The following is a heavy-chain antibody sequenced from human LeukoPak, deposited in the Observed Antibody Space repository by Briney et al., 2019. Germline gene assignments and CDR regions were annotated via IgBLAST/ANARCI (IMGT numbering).Heavy chain of an antibody. CDR2: INWNGGST. V-gene: IGHV3-20*03. D-gene: IGHD4-17*01. J-gene: IGHJ4*02. Sequence: XMXXVRQAPGKGLXXVSGINWNGGSTVYADSVKGRFTISRDNAKNSLYLQMNSLRAEDTALYYCARDTVTTGAVDYWGQGTLVTVSS. CDR1: X. CDR3: ARDTVTTGAVDY.